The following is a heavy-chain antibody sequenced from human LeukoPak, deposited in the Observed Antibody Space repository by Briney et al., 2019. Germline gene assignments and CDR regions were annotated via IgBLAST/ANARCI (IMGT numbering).Heavy chain of an antibody. CDR3: ARERCSSTSCYSNYYYGMDV. CDR1: GYTFTGYY. J-gene: IGHJ6*02. Sequence: ASVKVSCKASGYTFTGYYMHWVRQAPGQGLEWMGWINPNSGGTNYAQKFQGRVTMTRDTSISTAYMELSRLRSDDTAVYYCARERCSSTSCYSNYYYGMDVWGQGTTVTVSS. CDR2: INPNSGGT. V-gene: IGHV1-2*02. D-gene: IGHD2-2*02.